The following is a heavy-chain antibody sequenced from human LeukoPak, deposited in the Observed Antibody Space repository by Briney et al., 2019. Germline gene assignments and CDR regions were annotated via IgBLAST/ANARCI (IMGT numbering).Heavy chain of an antibody. D-gene: IGHD1-26*01. CDR1: GFTFSSYG. CDR3: AKGGKWDVTPFDY. V-gene: IGHV3-33*06. Sequence: PGGSLRLSCAAFGFTFSSYGMHWVRQAPGKGLEWVAVIWYDGSNKYYADSVKGRFAISRDNSKNTLYLQMNSLRAEDTAVYYCAKGGKWDVTPFDYWGQGTLVTVSS. CDR2: IWYDGSNK. J-gene: IGHJ4*02.